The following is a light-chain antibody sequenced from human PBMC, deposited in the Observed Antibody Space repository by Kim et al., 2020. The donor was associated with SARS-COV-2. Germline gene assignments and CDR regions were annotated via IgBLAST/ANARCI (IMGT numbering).Light chain of an antibody. J-gene: IGLJ2*01. CDR1: SRRTHY. CDR3: NSRDSSDNHRV. CDR2: AEN. Sequence: TVRITCQGHSRRTHYASWYQKGPAPAPAPVMYAENTPPSGIPDRFSGSSSGDTASLTITGAQAEDEADYYCNSRDSSDNHRVFGGGTQLTVL. V-gene: IGLV3-19*01.